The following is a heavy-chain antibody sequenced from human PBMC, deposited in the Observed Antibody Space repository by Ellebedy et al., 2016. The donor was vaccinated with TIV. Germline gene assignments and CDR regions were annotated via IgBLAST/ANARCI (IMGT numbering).Heavy chain of an antibody. V-gene: IGHV3-23*01. J-gene: IGHJ4*02. Sequence: GESLKISCAASGFTFSSYAMNWVRQAPGKGLEWVSAISGSGGSTYYADSVKGRFTISRDNSKNTLYLQMSSLRAEETAVYYCAKDLLAVRGYYFDYWGQGTLVTVSS. CDR3: AKDLLAVRGYYFDY. CDR1: GFTFSSYA. CDR2: ISGSGGST. D-gene: IGHD6-6*01.